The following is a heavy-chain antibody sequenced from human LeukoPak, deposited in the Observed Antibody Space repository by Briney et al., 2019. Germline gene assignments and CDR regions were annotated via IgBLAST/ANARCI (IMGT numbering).Heavy chain of an antibody. CDR3: ARDWYSSNWYKKEYYFDY. CDR1: GYAFNGYF. V-gene: IGHV1-2*02. CDR2: INPKRDVT. D-gene: IGHD6-13*01. J-gene: IGHJ4*02. Sequence: ASVKVSCKASGYAFNGYFLHWMRLAPGQGLEWMGWINPKRDVTNYAQKFQGRVTMTRDTSISTAYMELSRLRSDDTAVYYCARDWYSSNWYKKEYYFDYWGQGTLVTVSS.